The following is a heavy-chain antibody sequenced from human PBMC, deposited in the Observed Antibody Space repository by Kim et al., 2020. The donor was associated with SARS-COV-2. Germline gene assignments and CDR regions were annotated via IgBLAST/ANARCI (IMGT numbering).Heavy chain of an antibody. V-gene: IGHV4-39*01. J-gene: IGHJ4*02. CDR3: ARHIPTRLLGGSPEAVDY. D-gene: IGHD2-15*01. Sequence: KSRVTISVDTSKNQSSLKLSSVTAADTAVYYCARHIPTRLLGGSPEAVDYWGQGTLVTVSS.